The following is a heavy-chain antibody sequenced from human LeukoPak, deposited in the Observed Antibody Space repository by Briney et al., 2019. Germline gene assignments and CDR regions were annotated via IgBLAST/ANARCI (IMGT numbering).Heavy chain of an antibody. Sequence: ASVKVSCKASGNTFTGYYMHWVRQAPGQGLEWMGRFNPNSGGTNYAQKFQGRVTMTRDTSISTAYMEPSRLRSDDTAVYYCARDLGYCSGGSCYYQMYYYGMDVWGQGTTVTVSS. CDR3: ARDLGYCSGGSCYYQMYYYGMDV. V-gene: IGHV1-2*06. J-gene: IGHJ6*02. CDR1: GNTFTGYY. CDR2: FNPNSGGT. D-gene: IGHD2-15*01.